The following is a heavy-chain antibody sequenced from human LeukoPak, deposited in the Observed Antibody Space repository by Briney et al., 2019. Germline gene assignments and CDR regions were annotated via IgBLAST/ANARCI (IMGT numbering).Heavy chain of an antibody. CDR2: IWYDGSNK. J-gene: IGHJ4*02. D-gene: IGHD3-16*02. Sequence: GGSLRLSCAASGFTFSSYGMHWVRQAPGKGLEWVAVIWYDGSNKYYADSVKGRLTISRDNSKNTLYLQMNSLRAEDTAVYYCARPTSYDYVWGRYRLDYWGQGTLDTVSS. CDR1: GFTFSSYG. V-gene: IGHV3-33*01. CDR3: ARPTSYDYVWGRYRLDY.